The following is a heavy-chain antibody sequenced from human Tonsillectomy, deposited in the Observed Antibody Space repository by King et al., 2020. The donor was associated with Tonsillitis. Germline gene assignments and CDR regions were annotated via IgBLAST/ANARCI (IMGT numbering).Heavy chain of an antibody. J-gene: IGHJ6*02. CDR1: GFTFSNYD. Sequence: HVQLVESGGGVVQPGRSLRLSCAASGFTFSNYDMHWVRQAPGKGLEWVAVISYDGSNKYYAESVKGRFTISRDNSKNTLFLQMNSLRVEDTAVYYCTRGDDCSGGSCNYYGMDVWGQGTTVTVSS. CDR3: TRGDDCSGGSCNYYGMDV. V-gene: IGHV3-33*05. D-gene: IGHD2-15*01. CDR2: ISYDGSNK.